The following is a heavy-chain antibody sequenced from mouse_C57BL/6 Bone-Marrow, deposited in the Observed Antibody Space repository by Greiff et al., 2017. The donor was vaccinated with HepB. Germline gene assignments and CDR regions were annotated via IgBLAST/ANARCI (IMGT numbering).Heavy chain of an antibody. CDR1: GFTFSSYA. D-gene: IGHD2-3*01. J-gene: IGHJ3*01. CDR2: ISSGGDYI. V-gene: IGHV5-9-1*02. Sequence: EVKLMESGEGLVKPGGSLKLSCAASGFTFSSYAMSWVRQTPEKRLEWVAYISSGGDYIYYADTVKGRFTISRDNARNTLYLQMSSLKSEDTAMYYCTREDGYSFAYWGQGTLVTVSA. CDR3: TREDGYSFAY.